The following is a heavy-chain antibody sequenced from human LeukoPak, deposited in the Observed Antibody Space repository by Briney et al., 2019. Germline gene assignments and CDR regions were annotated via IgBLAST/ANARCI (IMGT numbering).Heavy chain of an antibody. V-gene: IGHV3-11*01. D-gene: IGHD6-19*01. Sequence: GGSLRLSCAASGFTFSGYYMTWIRQAPGKGLEWISYIGYSATTVYYADSVRGRFTISRDDAKNSLFLQMDSLRAEDTAVYYCARTLAVADHWGQGTLVTVSS. J-gene: IGHJ4*02. CDR3: ARTLAVADH. CDR2: IGYSATTV. CDR1: GFTFSGYY.